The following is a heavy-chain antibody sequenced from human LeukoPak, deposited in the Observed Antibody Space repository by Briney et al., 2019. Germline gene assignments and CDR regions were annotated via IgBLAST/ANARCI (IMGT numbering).Heavy chain of an antibody. D-gene: IGHD6-6*01. CDR2: INPSGGST. V-gene: IGHV1-46*01. J-gene: IGHJ4*02. CDR1: GYTFTSYY. CDR3: ASSSSGSPLIDY. Sequence: ASVKVSCKASGYTFTSYYMHWVRQAPGQGLEWMGIINPSGGSTSYAQKFQGRVTMTRDTSTSTVYMELSSLRSEDTAAYYCASSSSGSPLIDYWGQGTLVTVSS.